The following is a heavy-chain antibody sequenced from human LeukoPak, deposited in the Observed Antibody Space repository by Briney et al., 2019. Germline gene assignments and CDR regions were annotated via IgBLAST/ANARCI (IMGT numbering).Heavy chain of an antibody. CDR2: IIPIFGIA. V-gene: IGHV1-69*04. CDR1: GGTFSSYA. J-gene: IGHJ6*02. Sequence: SVKVSCKASGGTFSSYAISWVRQAPGQGLEWMGRIIPIFGIANYAQKFQGRVTITADKSTSTAYMELSSLRSEDTAVYYCAREHDSSGYHSYYYGMDVWGQGTTVTVS. D-gene: IGHD3-22*01. CDR3: AREHDSSGYHSYYYGMDV.